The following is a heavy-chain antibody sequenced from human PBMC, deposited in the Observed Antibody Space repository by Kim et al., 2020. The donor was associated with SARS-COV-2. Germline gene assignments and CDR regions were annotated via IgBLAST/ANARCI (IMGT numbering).Heavy chain of an antibody. Sequence: DSVKGRFTISRDYSKNTVYLEMNSLTVEDTAVYYCAKDQWQRTGVVVTADCWGQGTLVTVSS. V-gene: IGHV3-23*01. D-gene: IGHD3-22*01. J-gene: IGHJ4*02. CDR3: AKDQWQRTGVVVTADC.